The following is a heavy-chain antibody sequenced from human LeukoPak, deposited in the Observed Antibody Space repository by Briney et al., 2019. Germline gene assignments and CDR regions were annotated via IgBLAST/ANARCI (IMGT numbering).Heavy chain of an antibody. V-gene: IGHV4-38-2*02. D-gene: IGHD6-25*01. CDR2: IYHSGST. CDR3: AREAARLGY. J-gene: IGHJ4*02. CDR1: GYSISSGYY. Sequence: SETLSLTCAVSGYSISSGYYWGWIRQPPGKGLEWIGSIYHSGSTYYNPSLKSRVTISVDASKNQFSLKLSSVTAADTAVYYCAREAARLGYWGQGTLVTVSS.